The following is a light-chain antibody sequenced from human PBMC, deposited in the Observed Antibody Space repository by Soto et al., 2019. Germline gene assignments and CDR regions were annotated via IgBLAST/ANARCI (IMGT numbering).Light chain of an antibody. CDR3: QQFSSYPLT. Sequence: EFGLTQSTGTLSLSPGERATLSWRASQTVRNNYLAWYQQKPGQAPRLLIYDASSRATGIPDRFSGGGSGTDFTLTISRLETEDFAVYYCQQFSSYPLTFGGGTKVDIK. CDR1: QTVRNNY. J-gene: IGKJ4*01. V-gene: IGKV3-20*01. CDR2: DAS.